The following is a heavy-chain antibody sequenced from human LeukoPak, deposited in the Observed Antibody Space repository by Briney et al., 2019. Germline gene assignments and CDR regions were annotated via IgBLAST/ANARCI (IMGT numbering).Heavy chain of an antibody. Sequence: PSETLSLTCRVSGGSISSSSYYWGWMRQPPGKGREWFGNINYSGRTYQKTSLKSRVTISIDTSKNQFSLRLTSVTAADTAFYYCARGSNSNLWYGWFDPWGQGTLVTVSS. V-gene: IGHV4-39*07. CDR3: ARGSNSNLWYGWFDP. CDR1: GGSISSSSYY. D-gene: IGHD1-7*01. CDR2: INYSGRT. J-gene: IGHJ5*02.